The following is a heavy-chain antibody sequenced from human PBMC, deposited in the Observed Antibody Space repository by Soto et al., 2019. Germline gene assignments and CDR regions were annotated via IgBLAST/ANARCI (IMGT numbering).Heavy chain of an antibody. CDR3: ARGGSAGTANWFDP. Sequence: GGSLRLSCAASGFTFSSYGMHWVRQAPGKGLEWVAVIWYDGSNKYYADSVKGRFTISRDNSKNTLYLQMNSLRAEDTAVYYCARGGSAGTANWFDPWGQGTLVTVSS. CDR2: IWYDGSNK. V-gene: IGHV3-33*01. D-gene: IGHD6-13*01. CDR1: GFTFSSYG. J-gene: IGHJ5*02.